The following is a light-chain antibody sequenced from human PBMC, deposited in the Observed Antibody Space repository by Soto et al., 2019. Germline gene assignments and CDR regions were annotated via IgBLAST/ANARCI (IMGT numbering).Light chain of an antibody. Sequence: QSALTQPPSVSGSPGQSVTISCTGTSSDIGSYNRVSWYQQPPGTAPKLIIYEVSNRPLGIPDRFSGSKSGNTASLTISGLQADDEADYYCASYTTSITVVFGGGTKLTVL. V-gene: IGLV2-18*02. CDR2: EVS. J-gene: IGLJ2*01. CDR3: ASYTTSITVV. CDR1: SSDIGSYNR.